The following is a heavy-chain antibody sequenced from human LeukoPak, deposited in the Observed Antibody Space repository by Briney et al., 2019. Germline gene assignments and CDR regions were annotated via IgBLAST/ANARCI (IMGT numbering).Heavy chain of an antibody. CDR1: GGSISSGGYS. CDR2: IYHSGST. CDR3: AREHIAAAGTTGAFDI. Sequence: SETLSLTCAVSGGSISSGGYSWSWIRQPPGKGLEWFGYIYHSGSTYYNPSLKSRVTISVDRSKNQFSLKLSSVTAADTAVYYCAREHIAAAGTTGAFDIWGQGTMVTVSS. V-gene: IGHV4-30-2*01. D-gene: IGHD6-13*01. J-gene: IGHJ3*02.